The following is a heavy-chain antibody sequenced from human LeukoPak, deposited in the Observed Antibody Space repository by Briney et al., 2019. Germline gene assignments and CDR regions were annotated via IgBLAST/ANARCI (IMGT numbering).Heavy chain of an antibody. J-gene: IGHJ4*02. D-gene: IGHD5-24*01. CDR3: AREPVEMAARFDY. V-gene: IGHV1-69*04. CDR1: GGTFSSYA. CDR2: IIPILGIA. Sequence: ASVKVSCKATGGTFSSYAISWVRQAPGQGLEWMGRIIPILGIANYAQKFQGRVTITADKSTSTAYMELSSLRSEDTAVYYCAREPVEMAARFDYWGQGTLVTVSS.